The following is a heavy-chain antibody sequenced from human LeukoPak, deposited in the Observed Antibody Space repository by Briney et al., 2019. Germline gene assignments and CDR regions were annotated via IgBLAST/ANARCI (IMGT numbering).Heavy chain of an antibody. CDR1: GFTFSSYW. CDR2: INSDGSST. D-gene: IGHD6-13*01. V-gene: IGHV3-74*01. J-gene: IGHJ4*02. CDR3: ASGIAAAGVHFDY. Sequence: GGSLSLSCAASGFTFSSYWMHWVRQAPGKGLVWVSRINSDGSSTSYADSVKGRFTISRDNAKNTLYLQMNSLRAEDTAVYYCASGIAAAGVHFDYWGQGTLVTVSS.